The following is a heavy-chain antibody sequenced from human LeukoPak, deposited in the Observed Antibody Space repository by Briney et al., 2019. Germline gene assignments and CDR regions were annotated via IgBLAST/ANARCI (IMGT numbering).Heavy chain of an antibody. CDR1: GGSISPYF. Sequence: SETLSLICTVSGGSISPYFWSWIRQPSGKGLEWVEYISYTGSTNYNPSLKSRVTISVDTSKNQFSLQLTSVTAADTAVYYCARDDYRGVTNFDPWGQGTLVTVSS. CDR2: ISYTGST. CDR3: ARDDYRGVTNFDP. J-gene: IGHJ5*02. D-gene: IGHD3-10*01. V-gene: IGHV4-59*01.